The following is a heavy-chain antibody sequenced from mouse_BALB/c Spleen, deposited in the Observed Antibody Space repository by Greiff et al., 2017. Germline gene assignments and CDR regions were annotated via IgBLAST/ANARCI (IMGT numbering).Heavy chain of an antibody. V-gene: IGHV5-4*02. CDR2: ISDGGSYT. CDR1: GFTFSDYY. J-gene: IGHJ1*01. Sequence: EVMLVESGGGLVKPGGSLKLSCAASGFTFSDYYMYWVRQTPEKRLEWVATISDGGSYTYYPDSVKGRFTISRDNAKNNLYLQMSSLKSEDTAMYYCARDRRDWYFDVWGAGTTVTVSS. CDR3: ARDRRDWYFDV.